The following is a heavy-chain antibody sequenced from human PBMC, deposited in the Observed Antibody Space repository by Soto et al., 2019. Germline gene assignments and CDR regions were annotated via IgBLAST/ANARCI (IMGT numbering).Heavy chain of an antibody. CDR3: ARDLSGYGRDV. J-gene: IGHJ6*02. CDR1: GGSISSYY. CDR2: IYYSGST. V-gene: IGHV4-59*08. D-gene: IGHD3-16*02. Sequence: QVQLQESGPGLVKPSETLSLTCTVSGGSISSYYWSWIRQPPGKGLEWIGYIYYSGSTNYNPSLMSRVTTSVDASKTQFSLKLSSVTAADTAVYYCARDLSGYGRDVWGQGTTVTVSS.